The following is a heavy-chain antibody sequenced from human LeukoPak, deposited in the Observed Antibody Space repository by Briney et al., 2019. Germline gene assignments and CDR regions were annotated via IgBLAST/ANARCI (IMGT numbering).Heavy chain of an antibody. V-gene: IGHV4-34*01. CDR2: INHSGST. Sequence: SETLSLTCAVYGGTFSGYYWSWIRQPPGKVLEWIGEINHSGSTNYNPSLKSRVPISVDTSKNQFSLKLSSVTAADTAVYYCARFVRAYYDFWSGQKLYFDYWGQGTLVTVSS. CDR1: GGTFSGYY. CDR3: ARFVRAYYDFWSGQKLYFDY. D-gene: IGHD3-3*01. J-gene: IGHJ4*02.